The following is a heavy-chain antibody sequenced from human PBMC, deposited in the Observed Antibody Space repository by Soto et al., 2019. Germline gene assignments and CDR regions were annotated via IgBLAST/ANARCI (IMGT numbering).Heavy chain of an antibody. Sequence: GGSLRLSCAASGFTFSSYAMSWVRQAPGKGLEWVSAISGSGGSTYYADSVKGRFTISRDNSKNTLYLQMNSPRAEDTAIYYCAKAGVAVSATPCFDPWGQGTLVTVSS. CDR2: ISGSGGST. CDR1: GFTFSSYA. J-gene: IGHJ5*02. CDR3: AKAGVAVSATPCFDP. D-gene: IGHD2-15*01. V-gene: IGHV3-23*01.